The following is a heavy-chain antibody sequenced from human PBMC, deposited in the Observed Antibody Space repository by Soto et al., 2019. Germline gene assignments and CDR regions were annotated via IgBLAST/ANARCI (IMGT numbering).Heavy chain of an antibody. D-gene: IGHD5-18*01. CDR2: IKQDGSET. Sequence: EVHLVESGGGFVQPGGSLRLSCAASGFTFSNYWMSWLRQAPGKGLEWVDSIKQDGSETYSVDSVKGRFTISRDNAENSVYLQMDRLRAEDTADYFCTKGYGYYFDSWGQGTLVTVSS. J-gene: IGHJ4*02. CDR1: GFTFSNYW. V-gene: IGHV3-7*05. CDR3: TKGYGYYFDS.